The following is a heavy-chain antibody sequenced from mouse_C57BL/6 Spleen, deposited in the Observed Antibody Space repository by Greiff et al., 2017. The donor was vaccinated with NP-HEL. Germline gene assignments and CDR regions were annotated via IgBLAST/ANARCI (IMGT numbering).Heavy chain of an antibody. CDR3: ATPDYYGSSFWYFDV. D-gene: IGHD1-1*01. CDR1: GYAFSSSW. V-gene: IGHV1-82*01. J-gene: IGHJ1*03. Sequence: VQLQQSGPELVKPGASVKISCKASGYAFSSSWMNWVKQRPGKGLEWIGRIYPGDGDTNYNGKFKGKATLTADKSSSTAYMQLSSLTSEDSAVYFCATPDYYGSSFWYFDVWGTGTTVTVSS. CDR2: IYPGDGDT.